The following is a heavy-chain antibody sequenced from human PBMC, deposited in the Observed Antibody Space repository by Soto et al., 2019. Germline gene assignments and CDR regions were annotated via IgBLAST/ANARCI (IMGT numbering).Heavy chain of an antibody. Sequence: GGSLRLSCAASGFTFSSYGMHWVRQAPGKGLEWVAVISYDGSNKYYADSVKGRFTISRDNSKNTLYLQMNSLRAEDTAVYYCAKDPYDGYCSGGSCLSGMGLFDYWGQGTLVTVSS. CDR2: ISYDGSNK. V-gene: IGHV3-30*18. CDR3: AKDPYDGYCSGGSCLSGMGLFDY. CDR1: GFTFSSYG. D-gene: IGHD2-15*01. J-gene: IGHJ4*02.